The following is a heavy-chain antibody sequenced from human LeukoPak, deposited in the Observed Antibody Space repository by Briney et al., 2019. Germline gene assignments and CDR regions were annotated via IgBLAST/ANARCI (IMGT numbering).Heavy chain of an antibody. V-gene: IGHV3-30-3*01. J-gene: IGHJ4*02. CDR3: GRDEGVGAPDY. D-gene: IGHD1-26*01. CDR1: GFTFSNYA. CDR2: ISYDGSNK. Sequence: GGSLRLSCAASGFTFSNYAMHWVRQAPGKGLEWVAVISYDGSNKYYADSVKGRFTISRDNSKNTLYLQMNGLRAEDTAVYYCGRDEGVGAPDYWGQGTLVTVSS.